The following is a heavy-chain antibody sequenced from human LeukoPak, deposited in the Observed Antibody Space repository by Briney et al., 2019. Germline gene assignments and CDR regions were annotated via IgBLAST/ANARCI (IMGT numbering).Heavy chain of an antibody. Sequence: PGRSLRLSCAASGFTFSNAWMRWVSPAHGKGLEWVGRIKSKADGGTTDYAATVKGRFTISRDDSKNTLYLPMSSQKTEDTAVYYCSTSPSFPPCWGQGTLVTVSS. CDR3: STSPSFPPC. CDR1: GFTFSNAW. CDR2: IKSKADGGTT. J-gene: IGHJ4*02. D-gene: IGHD2-2*01. V-gene: IGHV3-15*01.